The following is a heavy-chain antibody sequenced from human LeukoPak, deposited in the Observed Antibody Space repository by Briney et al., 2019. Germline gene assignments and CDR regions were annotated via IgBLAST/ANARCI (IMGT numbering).Heavy chain of an antibody. Sequence: PGRSLRLSCAASGFTFSSYCMHWVRQAPGKGLEWVAVIWYDGSNKYYADSVKGRFTISRGNSKNTLYLQMNSLRAEETAVYYCAREGEQERLDYWGQGTLVTVSS. CDR3: AREGEQERLDY. CDR1: GFTFSSYC. D-gene: IGHD1-1*01. CDR2: IWYDGSNK. J-gene: IGHJ4*02. V-gene: IGHV3-33*01.